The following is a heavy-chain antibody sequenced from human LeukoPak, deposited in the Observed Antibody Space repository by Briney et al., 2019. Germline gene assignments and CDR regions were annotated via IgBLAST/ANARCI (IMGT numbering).Heavy chain of an antibody. CDR2: MNPNSGNT. CDR1: GYTFTSYD. Sequence: GASVKVSCKASGYTFTSYDINWVRQATGQGLEWMGWMNPNSGNTGYAQKFQGRVTITADESTSTAYMELSSLRSEDTAVYYCAREPSGYLPFTYFDYWGQGTLVTVSS. V-gene: IGHV1-8*01. J-gene: IGHJ4*02. CDR3: AREPSGYLPFTYFDY. D-gene: IGHD3-22*01.